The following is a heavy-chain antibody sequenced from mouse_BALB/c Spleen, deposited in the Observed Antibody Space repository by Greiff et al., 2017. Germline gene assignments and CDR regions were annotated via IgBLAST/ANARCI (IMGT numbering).Heavy chain of an antibody. J-gene: IGHJ3*01. Sequence: EVQLVESGGGLVQPGGSMKLSCVASGFTFSSYWMSWVRQSPEKGLEWVAEIRLKSDNYATHYAESVKGKFTISRDDSKSRLYLQMNSLRAEDTGIYYCTDLYGNYWGQGTLVTVSA. V-gene: IGHV6-3*01. CDR2: IRLKSDNYAT. CDR1: GFTFSSYW. CDR3: TDLYGNY. D-gene: IGHD2-10*02.